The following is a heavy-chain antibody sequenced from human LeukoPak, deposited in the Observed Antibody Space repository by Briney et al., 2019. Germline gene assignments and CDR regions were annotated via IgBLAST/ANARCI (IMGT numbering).Heavy chain of an antibody. Sequence: GGSLRLSCAASGFTFRNYGMSWVRQAPGKGLEWVSAISGTGGGTYYAGSVKGRFTISRDNSKNTLYLQMNSLRAEDTAVYYCAKEGSSGWTPYYYYYMDVWGKGTTVTISS. V-gene: IGHV3-23*01. CDR1: GFTFRNYG. CDR3: AKEGSSGWTPYYYYYMDV. CDR2: ISGTGGGT. J-gene: IGHJ6*03. D-gene: IGHD6-19*01.